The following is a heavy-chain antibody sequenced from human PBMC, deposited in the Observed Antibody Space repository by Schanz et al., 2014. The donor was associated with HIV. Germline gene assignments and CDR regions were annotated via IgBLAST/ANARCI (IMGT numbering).Heavy chain of an antibody. Sequence: EVQLLESGGGLIQRGGSLRLSCAASGFAVSSNFLNWVRQTPGKGLEWVSTISGSGAGTYYADSVKGRFTISRDNSKNTLFLQMNSLRAEDTALYYCAKDMGGVVPAAPFYYYGMDVWGQGTTVTVSS. CDR1: GFAVSSNF. D-gene: IGHD2-2*01. CDR2: ISGSGAGT. V-gene: IGHV3-23*01. CDR3: AKDMGGVVPAAPFYYYGMDV. J-gene: IGHJ6*02.